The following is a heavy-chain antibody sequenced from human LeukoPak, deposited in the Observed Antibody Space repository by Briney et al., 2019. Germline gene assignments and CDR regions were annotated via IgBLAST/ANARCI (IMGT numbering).Heavy chain of an antibody. CDR1: GGPISSSNW. Sequence: PAGTLSLTCAVSGGPISSSNWWSWVRQPPGKGLEWIGEIYHSGSTNYNPSLKSRVTISVDKSKNQFSLKLSSVTAADTAVYYCARVNHYYRGSHIDYWGQGTLVTVSS. CDR3: ARVNHYYRGSHIDY. V-gene: IGHV4-4*02. J-gene: IGHJ4*02. D-gene: IGHD1-26*01. CDR2: IYHSGST.